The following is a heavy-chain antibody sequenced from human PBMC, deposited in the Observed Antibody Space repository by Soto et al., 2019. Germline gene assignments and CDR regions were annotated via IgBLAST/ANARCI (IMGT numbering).Heavy chain of an antibody. CDR1: GGTFSSYA. CDR2: IIPIFGTA. D-gene: IGHD3-10*01. J-gene: IGHJ4*01. V-gene: IGHV1-69*13. CDR3: ARESITMVRGFALGY. Sequence: GASVKVSCKASGGTFSSYAISWLRQAPGQGLEWMGGIIPIFGTANYAQKFQGRVTITADESTSTAYMELSSLRSEDTAVYYCARESITMVRGFALGYCGQGTLVTVSS.